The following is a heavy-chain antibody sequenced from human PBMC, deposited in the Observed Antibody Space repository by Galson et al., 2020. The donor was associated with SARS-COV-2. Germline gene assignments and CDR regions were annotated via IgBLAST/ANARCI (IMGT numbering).Heavy chain of an antibody. CDR3: ARITMVRGVLGPIDAFEI. CDR2: IDWDDDK. D-gene: IGHD3-10*01. CDR1: GFSLSTSGMC. V-gene: IGHV2-70*01. Sequence: SGPTLVKPTQTLTLTCTFSGFSLSTSGMCVSWIRQPPGKALEWLALIDWDDDKYYSTSLKTRLTISKDTSKNQVVLTMTNMDPVDTATYYCARITMVRGVLGPIDAFEIWGQGTMVTVSS. J-gene: IGHJ3*02.